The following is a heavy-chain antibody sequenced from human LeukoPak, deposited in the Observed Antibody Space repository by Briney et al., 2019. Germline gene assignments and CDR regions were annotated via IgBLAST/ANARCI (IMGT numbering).Heavy chain of an antibody. CDR2: IKQDGSVI. CDR3: AGDEGWTFDI. Sequence: GGSLRLSCAASGFSFSTHWMSWFRQAPGKGLEGVALIKQDGSVIHYVDSVKGRFTISRDNAKNSLSLQMNSLRADDTAVYYCAGDEGWTFDIWGQGTKVTVSS. V-gene: IGHV3-7*01. J-gene: IGHJ3*02. D-gene: IGHD5-24*01. CDR1: GFSFSTHW.